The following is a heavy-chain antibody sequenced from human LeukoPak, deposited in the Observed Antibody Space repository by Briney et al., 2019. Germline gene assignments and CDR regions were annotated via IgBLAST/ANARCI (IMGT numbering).Heavy chain of an antibody. J-gene: IGHJ4*02. CDR3: ARAWEEPPVAVVWGTDS. CDR1: GFTFSSYS. D-gene: IGHD6-19*01. V-gene: IGHV3-21*01. CDR2: ISSSSIYI. Sequence: GGSLRLSCAASGFTFSSYSVNWVRQAPGKGLEWVSSISSSSIYIYYADSVKGRSTISRDNAKHSLYLQMNSLRDEDTAVYYCARAWEEPPVAVVWGTDSWGQGTLVTVSS.